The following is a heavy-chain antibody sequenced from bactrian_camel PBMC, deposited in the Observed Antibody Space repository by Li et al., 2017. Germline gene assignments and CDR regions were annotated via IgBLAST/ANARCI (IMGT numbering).Heavy chain of an antibody. D-gene: IGHD1*01. V-gene: IGHV3S26*01. CDR3: AADLVTDGPFLNDTEYYY. J-gene: IGHJ4*01. CDR1: GETRSSYC. Sequence: HVQLVESGGGPVQAGGFLRLSCVASGETRSSYCMAWFRQAPGKEREGVAAAGDDDVTSYTDSVKGRFTISKDTANNTLYLQMNSLKPDDTAMYYCAADLVTDGPFLNDTEYYYWCQGTQVTVS. CDR2: AGDDDVT.